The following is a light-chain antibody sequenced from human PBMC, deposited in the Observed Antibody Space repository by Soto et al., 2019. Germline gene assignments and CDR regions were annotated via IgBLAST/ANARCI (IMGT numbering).Light chain of an antibody. J-gene: IGLJ2*01. Sequence: QSLLTQPPSVSGAPGQRITISCTGAGSNIGAGFDVHWYQQLPGTVPKLLIYGNTNRPSGVPDRFSGSRSGASASLAITGLQVEDEANYYCQSYDSILGAVFGGGTKLTVL. CDR1: GSNIGAGFD. CDR2: GNT. V-gene: IGLV1-40*01. CDR3: QSYDSILGAV.